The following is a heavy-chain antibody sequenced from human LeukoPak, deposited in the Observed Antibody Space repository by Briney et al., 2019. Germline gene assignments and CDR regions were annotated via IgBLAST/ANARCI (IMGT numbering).Heavy chain of an antibody. J-gene: IGHJ4*02. CDR3: ALGLVTDY. Sequence: PGGSLRLSCAASGFTVSSNFMSWVRQAPGKGLEWISVIYSGGSTYYADSVKGRFTISRDNSKNTLYLQMNSLRVEDTAVYYCALGLVTDYWGQGTLVTVSS. D-gene: IGHD3-9*01. CDR1: GFTVSSNF. V-gene: IGHV3-66*01. CDR2: IYSGGST.